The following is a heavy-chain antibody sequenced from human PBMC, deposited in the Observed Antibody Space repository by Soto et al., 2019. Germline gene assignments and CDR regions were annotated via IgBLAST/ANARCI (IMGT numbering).Heavy chain of an antibody. J-gene: IGHJ6*02. Sequence: TLSLTCTVSGGSISSGDYYWSWIRQPPGKGLEWIGYIYYSGSTYYNPSLKSRVTISVDTSKNQFSLKLSSVTAADTAVYYCAREHNNNYYYYGMDVWGQGTTVTVSS. CDR3: AREHNNNYYYYGMDV. CDR1: GGSISSGDYY. V-gene: IGHV4-30-4*01. D-gene: IGHD1-1*01. CDR2: IYYSGST.